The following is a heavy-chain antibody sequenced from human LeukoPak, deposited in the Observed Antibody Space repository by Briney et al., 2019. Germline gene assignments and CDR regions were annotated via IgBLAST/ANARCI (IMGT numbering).Heavy chain of an antibody. D-gene: IGHD3-22*01. Sequence: SETLSLTCVVSGYLISSGYSWGWIRQPPGKGLEWIGSIYHSGSTHYNPSLKSRVTISIDTSKNQFSLNLSSVTAADTAVYYCARAGSSGYYYYQHWGQGTLVTVSS. CDR1: GYLISSGYS. J-gene: IGHJ1*01. V-gene: IGHV4-38-2*01. CDR3: ARAGSSGYYYYQH. CDR2: IYHSGST.